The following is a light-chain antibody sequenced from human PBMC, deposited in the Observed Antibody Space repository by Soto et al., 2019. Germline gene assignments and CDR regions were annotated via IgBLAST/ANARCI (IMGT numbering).Light chain of an antibody. CDR1: QSVSSF. Sequence: EIVLTQSPATLSLSPGERATLSCRASQSVSSFLTWYRQTPGQAPRLLIYDTSNRATGIPARFSGSGSGTDFTLTISSLEPEDFAVYYCQQRSNWGYTFGQGTKLEIK. V-gene: IGKV3-11*01. CDR2: DTS. CDR3: QQRSNWGYT. J-gene: IGKJ2*01.